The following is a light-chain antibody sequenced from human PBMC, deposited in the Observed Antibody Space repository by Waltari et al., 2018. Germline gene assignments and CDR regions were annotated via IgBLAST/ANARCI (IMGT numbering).Light chain of an antibody. CDR3: QQSSSYPPT. V-gene: IGKV1-39*01. CDR1: QNIGSY. Sequence: DIQMTQSPSSVSASVGDRVTITCRAIQNIGSYLIWYQQKPGKAPNLLIYSASSLQSGVPSRFIGSGSATDITLTINSLQPDDFATYYCQQSSSYPPTFGQGTQV. CDR2: SAS. J-gene: IGKJ1*01.